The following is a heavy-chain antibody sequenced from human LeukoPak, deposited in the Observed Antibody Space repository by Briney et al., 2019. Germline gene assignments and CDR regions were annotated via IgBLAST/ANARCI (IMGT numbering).Heavy chain of an antibody. D-gene: IGHD6-13*01. CDR3: AQGYSSSWYNY. V-gene: IGHV4-34*01. CDR1: GGSFSGYY. CDR2: INHSGST. J-gene: IGHJ4*02. Sequence: SETLSLTCAVYGGSFSGYYWSWIRQPPGKGLEWIGEINHSGSTNYNPSLKSRVTISVDTSKNQFSLKLSSVTAADTAVYYCAQGYSSSWYNYWGQGTLVTVSS.